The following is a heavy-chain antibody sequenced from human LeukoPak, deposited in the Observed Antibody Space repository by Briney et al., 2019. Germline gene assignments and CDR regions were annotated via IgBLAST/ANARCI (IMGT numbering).Heavy chain of an antibody. CDR2: ISWNSGSI. CDR1: GFTFDDYA. D-gene: IGHD3-10*01. CDR3: AKDKPYYYGSGSRNYFDY. Sequence: GGSLRLSCAASGFTFDDYAMHWVRQAPGKGLEWVSGISWNSGSIGCADSVKGRFTISRDNAKNSLYLQMNSLRAEDTALYYCAKDKPYYYGSGSRNYFDYWGQGTLVTVSS. J-gene: IGHJ4*02. V-gene: IGHV3-9*01.